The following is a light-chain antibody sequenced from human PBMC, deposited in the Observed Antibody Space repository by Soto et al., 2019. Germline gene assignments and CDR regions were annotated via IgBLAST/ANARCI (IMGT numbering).Light chain of an antibody. CDR2: DDD. CDR1: SSNIGGNS. V-gene: IGLV1-51*01. Sequence: QSALTQPPSVSAAPGQKVTISCSGSSSNIGGNSVSWYQQLPGTAPKLLIYDDDKRPPGIPDRFSGSKSGTSATLGITGFQTGDEADYYCGSWDSSLSAYVFATGTKVTVL. J-gene: IGLJ1*01. CDR3: GSWDSSLSAYV.